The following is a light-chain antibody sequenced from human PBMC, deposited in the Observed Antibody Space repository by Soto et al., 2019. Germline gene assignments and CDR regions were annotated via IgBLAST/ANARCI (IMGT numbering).Light chain of an antibody. Sequence: DIQMTQSPSSLSASVGGRVTITCRASQGVRDALGWYQQKPGKAPKRLIYAASSLPLGVPSRFSGSGSGTEFTLTISSLQPEDSATYFCLQHNNYPWTVGQGTKVDIK. CDR1: QGVRDA. V-gene: IGKV1-17*01. CDR3: LQHNNYPWT. J-gene: IGKJ1*01. CDR2: AAS.